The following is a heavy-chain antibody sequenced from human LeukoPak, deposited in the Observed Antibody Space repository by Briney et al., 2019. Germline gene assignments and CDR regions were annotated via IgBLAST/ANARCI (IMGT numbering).Heavy chain of an antibody. J-gene: IGHJ4*02. V-gene: IGHV3-23*01. Sequence: GGSLRLSCAASGFTFSSYGMSWVRQAPGKGLEWVSAISGSGGSTYYADSVKGRFTISRDNSKNTLYLQMNSLRAEDTAVYYCAKDHDILTGYFRPFYYFDYWGQGTLVTVSS. CDR3: AKDHDILTGYFRPFYYFDY. CDR1: GFTFSSYG. D-gene: IGHD3-9*01. CDR2: ISGSGGST.